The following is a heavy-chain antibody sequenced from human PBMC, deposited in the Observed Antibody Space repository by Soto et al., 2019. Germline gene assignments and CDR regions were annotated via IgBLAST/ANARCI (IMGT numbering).Heavy chain of an antibody. CDR3: ARDPPPPDY. CDR1: GYTFASYA. Sequence: QVQLVQSGAEVKKPGASVKVSCKASGYTFASYAISWMRQAPGQGLEWMGWISAYNGNTNHAQKLQGRVTMTPDTSTSTAYMELRSLRSADTAVYYCARDPPPPDYWGQGTLVTFSS. CDR2: ISAYNGNT. J-gene: IGHJ4*02. V-gene: IGHV1-18*01.